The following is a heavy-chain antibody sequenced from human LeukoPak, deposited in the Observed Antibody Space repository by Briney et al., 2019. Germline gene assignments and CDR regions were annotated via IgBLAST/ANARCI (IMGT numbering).Heavy chain of an antibody. V-gene: IGHV4-59*01. Sequence: SETLSLTCTVSGGSISSYYWSWIRQPPGKGLEWIGYIYYSGSTNYNPSLKSRVTISVDTSKNQFSLTLTSVTAADTAVYYCARTYYYGSGSYGLDYSGQGTLVTVSA. D-gene: IGHD3-10*01. CDR2: IYYSGST. CDR3: ARTYYYGSGSYGLDY. J-gene: IGHJ4*02. CDR1: GGSISSYY.